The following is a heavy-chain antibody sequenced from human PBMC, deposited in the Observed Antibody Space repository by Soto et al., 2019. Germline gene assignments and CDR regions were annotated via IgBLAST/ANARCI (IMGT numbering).Heavy chain of an antibody. CDR2: ISGDVSKR. CDR3: VKSAIMTDVLKDYYGMDL. V-gene: IGHV3-30*18. J-gene: IGHJ6*02. D-gene: IGHD2-8*01. CDR1: EFTFSSNG. Sequence: GGSLRLSCAASEFTFSSNGMQWVRQAAGKGLEWVAGISGDVSKRYYADSLKGRFTISRDNSKNMLHLQMNNLRPEDTAVYYCVKSAIMTDVLKDYYGMDLWGQGTRVTVSS.